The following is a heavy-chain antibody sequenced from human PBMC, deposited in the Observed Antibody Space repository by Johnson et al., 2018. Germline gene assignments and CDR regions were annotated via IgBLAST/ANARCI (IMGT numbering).Heavy chain of an antibody. CDR1: GFTFSDYY. J-gene: IGHJ3*02. Sequence: QVQLVQSGGGLVKPGGSXRLSCAASGFTFSDYYMSWIRQAPGKGLEWISHITSGGPAIYYADSVKGRFTISRENAKNSRYLQTNSLRAEDTAVYYCARDGGGYSDAFDIWGQGTMVTVSS. CDR3: ARDGGGYSDAFDI. CDR2: ITSGGPAI. V-gene: IGHV3-11*04. D-gene: IGHD6-25*01.